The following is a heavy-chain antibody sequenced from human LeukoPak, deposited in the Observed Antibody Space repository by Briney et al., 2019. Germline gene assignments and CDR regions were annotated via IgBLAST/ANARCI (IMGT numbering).Heavy chain of an antibody. CDR3: AKSHSVEQRGYFDY. V-gene: IGHV3-23*01. J-gene: IGHJ4*02. CDR2: LANDGGST. D-gene: IGHD1/OR15-1a*01. CDR1: GFTFTTYA. Sequence: GGSLRLSCAASGFTFTTYAMSWVRQAPGKELEWVSSLANDGGSTYYADSVKGRFTISRDNSRNTVYLQMNSLRAEDMAVYYCAKSHSVEQRGYFDYWGQGTLVPVSS.